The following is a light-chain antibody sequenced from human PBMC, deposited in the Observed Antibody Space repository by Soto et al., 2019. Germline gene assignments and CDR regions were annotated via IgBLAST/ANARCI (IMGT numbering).Light chain of an antibody. Sequence: QSALTQPASVSGSPGQSITISCTGTSSDVGSYNLVSWYQHHPGKAPKFIIYEDNKRPSGVSNRFSSSKSGNTASLTISGLQAEDEADYYCCAFVRSNALLFGGGTKLTVL. V-gene: IGLV2-23*01. CDR1: SSDVGSYNL. CDR2: EDN. J-gene: IGLJ2*01. CDR3: CAFVRSNALL.